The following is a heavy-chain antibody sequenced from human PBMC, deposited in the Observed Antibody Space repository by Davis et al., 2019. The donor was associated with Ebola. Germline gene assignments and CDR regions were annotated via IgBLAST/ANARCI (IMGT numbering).Heavy chain of an antibody. V-gene: IGHV1-18*01. D-gene: IGHD4-23*01. Sequence: AASVKVSCKTSGYTFSGYAISWVRQAPGQGLEWIGRINVYNGHTNYAQNFQGRVTVSTDTSTSIAYMELRSLRSDDTALYYCARDSTTVATMWFHPWGQGTLVTVSS. CDR3: ARDSTTVATMWFHP. CDR1: GYTFSGYA. J-gene: IGHJ5*02. CDR2: INVYNGHT.